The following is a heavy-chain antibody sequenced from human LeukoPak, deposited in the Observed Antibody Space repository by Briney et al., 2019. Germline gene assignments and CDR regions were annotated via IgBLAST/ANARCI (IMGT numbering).Heavy chain of an antibody. CDR2: ISHVGSNK. CDR1: GFTFSSYG. Sequence: GRSLRLSCAASGFTFSSYGMHWVRQVPGKGLEWVAAISHVGSNKYHADSVKGRFTISRDNSKNTLYLQMNSLRAEDTAVFHCAKDGYDGSGAYIDYWGQGTLVTVSS. D-gene: IGHD3-22*01. CDR3: AKDGYDGSGAYIDY. V-gene: IGHV3-30*18. J-gene: IGHJ4*02.